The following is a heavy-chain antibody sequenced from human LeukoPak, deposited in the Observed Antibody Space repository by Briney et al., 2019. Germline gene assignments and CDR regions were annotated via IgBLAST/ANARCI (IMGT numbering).Heavy chain of an antibody. D-gene: IGHD3-10*01. J-gene: IGHJ4*02. CDR2: ISYDGSNK. Sequence: GGSLRLSCAASGFTFSSYAMHWVRQAPGKGLEWVAVISYDGSNKYYADSVKGRFTISRDNSKNTLYLQMNSLRAEDTAVYYCARGPAWFGELLFGRRWYYLDYWGQGTLVTVSS. V-gene: IGHV3-30-3*01. CDR1: GFTFSSYA. CDR3: ARGPAWFGELLFGRRWYYLDY.